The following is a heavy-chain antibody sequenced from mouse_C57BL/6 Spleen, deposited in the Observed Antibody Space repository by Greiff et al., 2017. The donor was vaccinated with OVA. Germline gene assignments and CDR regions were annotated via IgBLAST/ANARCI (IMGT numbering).Heavy chain of an antibody. D-gene: IGHD1-1*02. CDR1: GYTFTDYY. Sequence: EVQLQQSGPELVKPGASVKISCKASGYTFTDYYMNWVKQSHGQSLEWIGDINPNNGGTSYNQKFKGKATLTVDKSSSTAYMELRSLTSEDSAVYYCAREAYYAFAYWGQGTLVTVSA. J-gene: IGHJ3*01. CDR2: INPNNGGT. V-gene: IGHV1-26*01. CDR3: AREAYYAFAY.